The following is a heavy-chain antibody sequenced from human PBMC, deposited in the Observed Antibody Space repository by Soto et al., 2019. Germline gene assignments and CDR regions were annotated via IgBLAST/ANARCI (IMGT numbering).Heavy chain of an antibody. V-gene: IGHV4-34*01. CDR2: INHSGST. CDR1: GGSFSGYY. D-gene: IGHD3-9*01. CDR3: ARVGCGYFDWLPANWFDP. J-gene: IGHJ5*02. Sequence: SETLSLTCAVYGGSFSGYYWSWIRQPPGKGLEWIGEINHSGSTNYTPSLKSRVTISVDTSKNQFSLKLSSVTAADTAVYYCARVGCGYFDWLPANWFDPWGQGTLVTVSS.